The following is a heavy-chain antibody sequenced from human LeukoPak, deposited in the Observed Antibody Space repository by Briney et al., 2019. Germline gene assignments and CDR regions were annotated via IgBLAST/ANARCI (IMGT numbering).Heavy chain of an antibody. V-gene: IGHV4-30-2*01. J-gene: IGHJ5*02. D-gene: IGHD1-26*01. Sequence: PSQTLSLTCAVSGGSISSGGYPWSWIRQPPGKGLEWIGYIYHSGSTYYNPSLKSRVTISVDRSKNQFSLKLSSVTAADTAVYYCARDKLRYWFDPWGQGTLVTVSS. CDR1: GGSISSGGYP. CDR2: IYHSGST. CDR3: ARDKLRYWFDP.